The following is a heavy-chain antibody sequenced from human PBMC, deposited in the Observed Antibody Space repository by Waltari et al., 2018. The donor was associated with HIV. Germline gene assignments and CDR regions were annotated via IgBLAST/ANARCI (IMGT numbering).Heavy chain of an antibody. CDR2: MTPNRGNT. D-gene: IGHD5-12*01. V-gene: IGHV1-8*01. CDR1: GYTFSTYD. J-gene: IGHJ4*02. Sequence: QVQLVQSGAEVKKPGASVKVSCEASGYTFSTYDINWVRQAAGQGLQWMGWMTPNRGNTGYAQDFRGRLTMTRNTSINTAYMELSSLSSEDTAVYYCARVRARDGYRHFDYGGQGALVTVSS. CDR3: ARVRARDGYRHFDY.